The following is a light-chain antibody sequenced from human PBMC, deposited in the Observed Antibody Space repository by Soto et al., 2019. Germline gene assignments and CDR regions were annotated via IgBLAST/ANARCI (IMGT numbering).Light chain of an antibody. V-gene: IGKV3-20*01. CDR3: QQYGSSPRT. CDR1: QSVSSSY. CDR2: GAS. J-gene: IGKJ1*01. Sequence: IVLTQSQGTLSLSPGERATLSCRASQSVSSSYLAWNQQKPGQAPRLLIYGASSRATGIPDRFSGRGSGTDCTVTISRLEPEDFAVYYCQQYGSSPRTFGQGTKVEIK.